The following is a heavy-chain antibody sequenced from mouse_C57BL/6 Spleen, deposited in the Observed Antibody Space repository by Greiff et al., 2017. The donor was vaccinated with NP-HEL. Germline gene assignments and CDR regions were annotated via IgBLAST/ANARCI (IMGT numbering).Heavy chain of an antibody. J-gene: IGHJ4*01. CDR3: ARDYYDYDVENYYAMDY. V-gene: IGHV5-17*01. CDR2: ISSGSSTI. D-gene: IGHD2-4*01. CDR1: GFTFSDYG. Sequence: EVKVVESGGGLVKPGGSLKLSCAASGFTFSDYGMHWVRQAPEKGLEWVAYISSGSSTIYYADTVKGRFTISRDNAKNTLSLQMTSLRSEDTAMYYCARDYYDYDVENYYAMDYWGQGTSVTVSS.